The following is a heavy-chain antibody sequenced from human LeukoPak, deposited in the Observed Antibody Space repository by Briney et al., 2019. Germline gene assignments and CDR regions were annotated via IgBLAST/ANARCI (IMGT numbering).Heavy chain of an antibody. CDR1: GGSFSGYY. V-gene: IGHV4-34*01. CDR2: INHSGST. J-gene: IGHJ4*02. D-gene: IGHD3-22*01. CDR3: AGSSGYYPRPYYFDY. Sequence: SETLSLTCAVYGGSFSGYYWSWIRQPPGKGLEWIGEINHSGSTNYNPSLKSRVTVSVDTSKNQFSLKLSSVTAADTAVYYCAGSSGYYPRPYYFDYWGQGTLVTVSS.